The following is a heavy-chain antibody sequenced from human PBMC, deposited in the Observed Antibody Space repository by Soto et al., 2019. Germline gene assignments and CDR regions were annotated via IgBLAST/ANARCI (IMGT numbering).Heavy chain of an antibody. D-gene: IGHD2-2*01. CDR2: IIPIFGTA. J-gene: IGHJ4*02. V-gene: IGHV1-69*06. CDR1: GGTFSSYA. Sequence: QVQLVQSGAEVKKPGSSVKVSCKASGGTFSSYAISWVRQAPGQGLEWMGGIIPIFGTANYAQKFQGRVTMTEDTSTDTAYMELSSLRSEDTAVYYCATLASSSTSPRYYFDYWGQGTLVTVSS. CDR3: ATLASSSTSPRYYFDY.